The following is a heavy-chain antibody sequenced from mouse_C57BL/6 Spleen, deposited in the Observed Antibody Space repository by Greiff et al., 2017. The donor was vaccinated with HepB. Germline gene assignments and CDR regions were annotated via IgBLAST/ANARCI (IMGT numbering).Heavy chain of an antibody. CDR1: GFTFSDYG. CDR3: ARHYRDYFDY. V-gene: IGHV5-17*01. CDR2: ISSGSSTI. Sequence: EVMLVESGGGLVKPGGSLKLSCAASGFTFSDYGMHWVRQAPEKGLEWVAYISSGSSTIYYADTVKGRFTISRDNAKNTLFLQMTSLRSEDTAMYYCARHYRDYFDYWGQGTTLTVSS. J-gene: IGHJ2*01. D-gene: IGHD2-12*01.